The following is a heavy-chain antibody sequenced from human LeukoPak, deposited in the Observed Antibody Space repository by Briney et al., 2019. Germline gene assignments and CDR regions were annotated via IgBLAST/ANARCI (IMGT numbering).Heavy chain of an antibody. D-gene: IGHD3-3*02. J-gene: IGHJ4*02. CDR1: GFTFSSYG. V-gene: IGHV3-33*01. CDR2: IWYDGSNK. Sequence: DPGRSLRLSCAASGFTFSSYGMHWVRQAPGKGLEWVAVIWYDGSNKYYADSVKGRFTISRDNSKNTLYLQMNSLRAKDTAVYYCATLAKGYWGQGTLVTVSS. CDR3: ATLAKGY.